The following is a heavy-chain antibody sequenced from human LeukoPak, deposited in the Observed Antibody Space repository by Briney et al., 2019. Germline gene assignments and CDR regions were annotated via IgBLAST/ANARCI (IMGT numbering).Heavy chain of an antibody. Sequence: SETLSLTCTVSGGSISSYYWSWIRQPAGKGLEWIGRIYTSGSTNYNPSLKSRVTMSVDTSKNQFSLKLSSVTAADTAVYYCAREIEIGSGWFLNRLFDYWGQGTLVTVSS. J-gene: IGHJ4*02. V-gene: IGHV4-4*07. CDR2: IYTSGST. CDR3: AREIEIGSGWFLNRLFDY. CDR1: GGSISSYY. D-gene: IGHD6-19*01.